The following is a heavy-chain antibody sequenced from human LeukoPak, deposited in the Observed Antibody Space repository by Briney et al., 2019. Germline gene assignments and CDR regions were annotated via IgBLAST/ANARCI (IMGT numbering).Heavy chain of an antibody. D-gene: IGHD3-22*01. CDR1: GFNFQYAW. CDR3: ARIYYDSSDYYSTLDY. Sequence: GGSLRLSCAGSGFNFQYAWMTCVRQAPGKGLEWVSYISSSGSSIYYADSVKGRFTISRDNAKNSLSLQMNSLRAEDTAVYYCARIYYDSSDYYSTLDYWGQGTLVTFSS. CDR2: ISSSGSSI. V-gene: IGHV3-48*03. J-gene: IGHJ4*02.